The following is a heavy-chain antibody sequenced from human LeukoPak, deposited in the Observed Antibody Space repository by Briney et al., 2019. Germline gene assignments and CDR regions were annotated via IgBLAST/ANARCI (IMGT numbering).Heavy chain of an antibody. CDR3: AKDLKCNYYDSSGSNAELDY. V-gene: IGHV3-23*01. Sequence: GGSLRLSCAASGFTFSSYAMSWVRQAPGKGLEWVSAISGSGGSTYYADSVKGRFTISRDNSKNTLYLQMNSLRAEDTAVYYCAKDLKCNYYDSSGSNAELDYWGQGTLVTVSS. D-gene: IGHD3-22*01. CDR1: GFTFSSYA. J-gene: IGHJ4*02. CDR2: ISGSGGST.